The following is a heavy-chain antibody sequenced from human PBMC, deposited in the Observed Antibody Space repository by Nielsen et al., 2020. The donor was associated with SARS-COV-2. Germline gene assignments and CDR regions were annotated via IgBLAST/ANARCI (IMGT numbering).Heavy chain of an antibody. Sequence: GESLKISCAASGFTFSNYGMHWVRQAPGKGLEWVAVISYKDGSYKDYVGSVKGRFSISRDNSKNTLYLQMNSLRVEDTAVYYCVKWVQLDLGYYYHGMDVWGQGTTVTVSS. CDR3: VKWVQLDLGYYYHGMDV. J-gene: IGHJ6*02. V-gene: IGHV3-30*18. CDR1: GFTFSNYG. D-gene: IGHD6-6*01. CDR2: ISYKDGSYK.